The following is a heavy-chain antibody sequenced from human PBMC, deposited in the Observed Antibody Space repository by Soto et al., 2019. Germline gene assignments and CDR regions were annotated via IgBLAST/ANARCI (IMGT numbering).Heavy chain of an antibody. CDR3: ARERTYQMSGDDTLDI. D-gene: IGHD2-21*01. CDR2: IYSNGKA. J-gene: IGHJ3*02. Sequence: SETLSLTGTVSGGSLSNYDWNWVRQSAGKGLEWIGRIYSNGKAYYNPSLKSRVTMSLDTLNNQVSLRLSSVTAADTAKYYCARERTYQMSGDDTLDIWGLGTMVTVSS. CDR1: GGSLSNYD. V-gene: IGHV4-4*07.